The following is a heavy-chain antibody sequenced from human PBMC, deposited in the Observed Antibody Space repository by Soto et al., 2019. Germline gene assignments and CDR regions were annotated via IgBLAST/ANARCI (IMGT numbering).Heavy chain of an antibody. J-gene: IGHJ4*02. Sequence: PGGSLRLSCAASGFTYSTYTMHWVRQAPGKGLEWVAVISHDGNNKFYADSVKGRFTISRDSTKQTLYLQMNSLKTEYTAVYYCTTSQVRGPKRYFDYWGQGTLVTVSS. V-gene: IGHV3-30-3*01. CDR3: TTSQVRGPKRYFDY. CDR2: ISHDGNNK. CDR1: GFTYSTYT. D-gene: IGHD3-10*01.